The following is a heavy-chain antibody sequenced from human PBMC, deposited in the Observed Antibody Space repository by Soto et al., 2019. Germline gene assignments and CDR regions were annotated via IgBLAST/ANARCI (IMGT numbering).Heavy chain of an antibody. J-gene: IGHJ4*02. CDR3: ASMDSSSYLHPFDY. D-gene: IGHD6-13*01. V-gene: IGHV4-59*08. Sequence: SETLSLTCTVSGGSISSYYWSWIRQPPGKGLEWIGYIYYSGSTNYNPSLKSRVTISVDTSKNQFSLKLSSVTAADTAVYYCASMDSSSYLHPFDYWGQGTLVTVSS. CDR2: IYYSGST. CDR1: GGSISSYY.